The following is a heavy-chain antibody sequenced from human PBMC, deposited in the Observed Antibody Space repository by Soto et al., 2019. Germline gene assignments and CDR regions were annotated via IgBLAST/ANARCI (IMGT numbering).Heavy chain of an antibody. CDR3: ARSTYSSKTDFDY. V-gene: IGHV3-11*01. J-gene: IGHJ4*02. CDR1: GFTFSDYY. Sequence: AGGSLRLSCAASGFTFSDYYMTWIRQAPGNGLEWVSYISSSSGTISYANSVKGRFTISRDNAKKSLYLQMNSLRAEDTAVYYCARSTYSSKTDFDYWGQGTLVTVSS. D-gene: IGHD6-13*01. CDR2: ISSSSGTI.